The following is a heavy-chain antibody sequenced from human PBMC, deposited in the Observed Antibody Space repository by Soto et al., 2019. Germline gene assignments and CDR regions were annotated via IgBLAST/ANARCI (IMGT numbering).Heavy chain of an antibody. CDR2: IYYDGSNK. Sequence: GGSLRLSCAASGFTFSSYGMHWFRQAPGQGMGRVAVIYYDGSNKYCADSVKNRFTITRDNSKNTLYLQMNSLRAEDTAVYYCARDQDYYDSSGYYHPGLDYWGQGTQVTVSS. CDR1: GFTFSSYG. J-gene: IGHJ4*02. CDR3: ARDQDYYDSSGYYHPGLDY. V-gene: IGHV3-30*03. D-gene: IGHD3-22*01.